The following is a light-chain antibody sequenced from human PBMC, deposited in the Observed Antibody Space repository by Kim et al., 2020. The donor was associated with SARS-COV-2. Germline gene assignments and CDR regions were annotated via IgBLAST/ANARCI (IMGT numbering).Light chain of an antibody. Sequence: QSTVISCAGTSSDGGGYNYVSWYQQHPGKAPKLMIYDVSNRPSGVSNRFSGSKSGNTASLTISGLQAEDEADYYCSSYTSSSTLVVFGGGTQLTVL. CDR3: SSYTSSSTLVV. J-gene: IGLJ2*01. CDR2: DVS. V-gene: IGLV2-14*03. CDR1: SSDGGGYNY.